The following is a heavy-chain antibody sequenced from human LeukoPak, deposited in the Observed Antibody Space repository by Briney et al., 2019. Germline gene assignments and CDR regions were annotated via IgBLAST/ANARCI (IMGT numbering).Heavy chain of an antibody. CDR1: GGSISGYY. J-gene: IGHJ4*02. CDR3: ARLDSSGYAYFDS. D-gene: IGHD3-22*01. V-gene: IGHV4-59*08. Sequence: PSETLSLTCIVSGGSISGYYWIWIRQPPGKGLEYIAYIHYSGSTDYNPSLKSRVIISLDMSKNQFSLKLSSVTAADTAVYYCARLDSSGYAYFDSWGQGTPVTVSS. CDR2: IHYSGST.